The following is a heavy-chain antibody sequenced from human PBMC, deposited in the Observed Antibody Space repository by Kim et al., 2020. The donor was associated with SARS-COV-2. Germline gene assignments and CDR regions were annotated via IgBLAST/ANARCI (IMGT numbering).Heavy chain of an antibody. D-gene: IGHD3-22*01. Sequence: GGSLRLSCAASGFTFSSYAMSWVRQAPGKGLEWVSVIYSGGSSTYYADSVKGRFTISRDNSKNTLYLQMNSLRAEDTAVYYCAKALDSSGYRNYYYYGMDVWGQGTTVTVSS. V-gene: IGHV3-23*03. CDR3: AKALDSSGYRNYYYYGMDV. CDR2: IYSGGSST. J-gene: IGHJ6*02. CDR1: GFTFSSYA.